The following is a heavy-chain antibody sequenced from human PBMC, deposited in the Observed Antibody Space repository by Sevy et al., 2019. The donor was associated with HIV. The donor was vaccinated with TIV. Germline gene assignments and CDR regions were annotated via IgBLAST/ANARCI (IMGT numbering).Heavy chain of an antibody. CDR1: GYSFTSHW. Sequence: GESLKISCQGSGYSFTSHWIAWVRQMPGKGLEWMGIIYPDDSDTRYSPSFQGQVTFSADKSIFTAYLQWSSLKASDTAIYYCATSRSCYFDVSGYYIYWGQGTQVTVSS. D-gene: IGHD3-22*01. J-gene: IGHJ4*01. V-gene: IGHV5-51*01. CDR3: ATSRSCYFDVSGYYIY. CDR2: IYPDDSDT.